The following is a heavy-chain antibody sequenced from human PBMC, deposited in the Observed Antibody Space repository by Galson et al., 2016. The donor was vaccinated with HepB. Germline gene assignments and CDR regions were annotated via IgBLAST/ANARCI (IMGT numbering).Heavy chain of an antibody. J-gene: IGHJ4*02. V-gene: IGHV4-31*03. CDR1: GASTGTSGSQ. Sequence: TLSLTCPVSGASTGTSGSQWTWIRQHPVEGLQWLGYIYYSGRTRYNPSLKSRLTFSLDTSKNLFSLNLSSVTAADTPVYYCARGVTAETLYFDSWGQGTLVSVSS. CDR2: IYYSGRT. CDR3: ARGVTAETLYFDS. D-gene: IGHD3-10*01.